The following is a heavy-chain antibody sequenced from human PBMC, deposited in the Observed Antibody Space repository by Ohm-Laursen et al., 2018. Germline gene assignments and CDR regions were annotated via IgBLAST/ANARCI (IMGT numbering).Heavy chain of an antibody. CDR1: GGSIGTYY. CDR3: ARARSTGWPYIFDS. J-gene: IGHJ4*02. CDR2: IYTSGIT. Sequence: SDTLSLTCPVSGGSIGTYYWSWIRQPAGKGLEWIGRIYTSGITYYNSSLKSRVAMSVDTSKNQFSLKLNSVTAADTAVYYCARARSTGWPYIFDSWGQGTLVTVSA. V-gene: IGHV4-4*07. D-gene: IGHD6-19*01.